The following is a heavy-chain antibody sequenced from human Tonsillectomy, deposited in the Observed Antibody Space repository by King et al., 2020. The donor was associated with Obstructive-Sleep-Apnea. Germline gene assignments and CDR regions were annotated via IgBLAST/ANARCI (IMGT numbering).Heavy chain of an antibody. CDR1: GFSFRDYY. CDR2: SSSSGSTI. Sequence: QLVQSGGGLVKPGGSLRLSCAASGFSFRDYYMSWIRQAPGKGLEWVSNSSSSGSTIYYADSVKGRFTISRDNAKNSLYLQMNSLRDEDTAVYYCARVRDSSVLFDYWGQGTLVTVSS. V-gene: IGHV3-11*01. CDR3: ARVRDSSVLFDY. J-gene: IGHJ4*02. D-gene: IGHD6-19*01.